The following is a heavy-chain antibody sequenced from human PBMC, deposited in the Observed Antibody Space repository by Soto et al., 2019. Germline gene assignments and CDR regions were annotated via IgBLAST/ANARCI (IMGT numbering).Heavy chain of an antibody. CDR1: GFTFSSYA. CDR3: AKLGLEGVVPAADFDY. Sequence: GGSLRLSCAASGFTFSSYAMSWVRQAPGKGLEWVSAISGSGGSTYNADSVKGRFTISRDNSKNTLYLQMNSLRAEDTAVYYCAKLGLEGVVPAADFDYWGQGTLVTVSS. CDR2: ISGSGGST. D-gene: IGHD2-2*01. V-gene: IGHV3-23*01. J-gene: IGHJ4*02.